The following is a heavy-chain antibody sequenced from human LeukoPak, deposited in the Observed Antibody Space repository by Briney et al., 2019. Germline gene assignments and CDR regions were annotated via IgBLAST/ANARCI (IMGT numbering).Heavy chain of an antibody. CDR1: GGSFSCYY. D-gene: IGHD4-23*01. Sequence: SETLSLTCAVSGGSFSCYYWSWIRQPPGKGLEWIGQIDHSGSTNFNPSLKSRVTMSVDTTKKRVSLRLNSVTAADTAVYYCASVLLVTPVAAFDIWGQGTMVTVSS. J-gene: IGHJ3*02. V-gene: IGHV4-34*01. CDR2: IDHSGST. CDR3: ASVLLVTPVAAFDI.